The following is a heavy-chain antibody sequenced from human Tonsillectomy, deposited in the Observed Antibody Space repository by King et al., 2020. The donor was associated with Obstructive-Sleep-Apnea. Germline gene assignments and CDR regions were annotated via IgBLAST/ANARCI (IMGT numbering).Heavy chain of an antibody. Sequence: VQLVESGGGLVQPGRSLRLSCAASGFTFDDYAMHWVRQAPGKGLEWVSGISWNSGSIGYADSVKGRFTISRDNAKNSLYLQMNSLRAEDTALYYCAKDRYYYGSGALFDYWGQGTLVTVSS. CDR2: ISWNSGSI. J-gene: IGHJ4*02. D-gene: IGHD3-10*01. CDR3: AKDRYYYGSGALFDY. CDR1: GFTFDDYA. V-gene: IGHV3-9*01.